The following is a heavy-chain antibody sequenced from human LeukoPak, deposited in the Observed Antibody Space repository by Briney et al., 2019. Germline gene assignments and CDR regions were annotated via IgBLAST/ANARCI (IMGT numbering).Heavy chain of an antibody. D-gene: IGHD2-15*01. CDR1: GGSFSGYY. CDR2: IYYSGST. CDR3: ARQVLRSNDAFDI. Sequence: SETLSLTCAVYGGSFSGYYWSWIRQPPGKGLEWIGSIYYSGSTYYNPSLKSRVTISVDTSKNQFSLKLSSVTAADTAVYYCARQVLRSNDAFDIWGQGTMVTVSS. J-gene: IGHJ3*02. V-gene: IGHV4-34*01.